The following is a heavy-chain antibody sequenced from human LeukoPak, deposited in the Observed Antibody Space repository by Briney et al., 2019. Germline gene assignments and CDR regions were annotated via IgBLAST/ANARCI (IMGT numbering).Heavy chain of an antibody. CDR2: IYYSGST. D-gene: IGHD5-24*01. J-gene: IGHJ4*02. CDR3: ARQGDGYNFFDY. V-gene: IGHV4-31*03. Sequence: PSQTLSLTCTVSGGSISSGGSYWSWIRQHPGKGLEWIGYIYYSGSTYYNPSLKSRVTISVDTSKNQFSLKLSSVTAADTAVYYCARQGDGYNFFDYWGQGILVTVSS. CDR1: GGSISSGGSY.